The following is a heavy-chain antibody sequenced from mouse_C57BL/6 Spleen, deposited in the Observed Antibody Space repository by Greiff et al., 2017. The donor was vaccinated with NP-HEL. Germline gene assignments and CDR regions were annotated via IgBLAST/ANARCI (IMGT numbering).Heavy chain of an antibody. J-gene: IGHJ2*01. CDR3: ATQGSLDY. CDR2: LYPGDGDP. CDR1: GYEFSSSW. Sequence: QVQLQQSGPELVKPGASVKISCKASGYEFSSSWMNWVKQRPGKGLEWIGRLYPGDGDPNYNGKFKGKATLTADKSSSTAYMQLSSLTSEDSAVYFCATQGSLDYWGQGTTLTVSS. V-gene: IGHV1-82*01.